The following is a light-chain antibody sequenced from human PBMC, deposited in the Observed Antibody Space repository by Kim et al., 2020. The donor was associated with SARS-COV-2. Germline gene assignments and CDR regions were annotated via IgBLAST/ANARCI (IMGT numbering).Light chain of an antibody. CDR2: DTS. CDR1: TGAVTSGHY. CDR3: LLSYSGARDVV. Sequence: QAVVTQEPSLREEKGGKVTTTCGSSTGAVTSGHYPYWFQQKPGQAPRTLIYDTSNKHSWTPARFSGSLLGGKAALTLSGAQPEDEAEYYCLLSYSGARDVVFGGGTQLTVL. J-gene: IGLJ2*01. V-gene: IGLV7-46*01.